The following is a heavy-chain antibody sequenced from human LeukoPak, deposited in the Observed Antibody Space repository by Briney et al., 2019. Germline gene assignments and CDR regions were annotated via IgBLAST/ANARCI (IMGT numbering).Heavy chain of an antibody. Sequence: GASVKVSCKASGYTFTGYYMHWVRQAPGQGLEWMGWINPNSGGTNYAQKFQGRVTMTRDTSISTAYMELSRLRSDDTAVYYCARDCSSTSCPQGRDYWGQGTLVTVSS. D-gene: IGHD2-2*01. CDR1: GYTFTGYY. J-gene: IGHJ4*02. CDR3: ARDCSSTSCPQGRDY. V-gene: IGHV1-2*02. CDR2: INPNSGGT.